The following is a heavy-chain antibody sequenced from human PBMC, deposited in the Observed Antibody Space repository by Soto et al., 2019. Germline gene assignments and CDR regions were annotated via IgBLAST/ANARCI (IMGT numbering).Heavy chain of an antibody. J-gene: IGHJ4*02. CDR1: GFTFSSYS. Sequence: GGSLRLSCAASGFTFSSYSMNWVRQAPGKGLEWVSYISSSSSTIYYADSVKGRFTISRDNAKNSLYLQMNSLRDEDTAVYYCARGEWDLRYFIPYYFDYWGQGTLVTVSS. D-gene: IGHD3-9*01. CDR3: ARGEWDLRYFIPYYFDY. V-gene: IGHV3-48*02. CDR2: ISSSSSTI.